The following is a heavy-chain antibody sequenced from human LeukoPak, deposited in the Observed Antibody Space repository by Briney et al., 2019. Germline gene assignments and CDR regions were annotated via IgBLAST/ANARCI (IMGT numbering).Heavy chain of an antibody. D-gene: IGHD3-3*01. CDR3: ATVSEGVVIRDAFDI. CDR2: FDPEDGET. Sequence: AASVKVSCKVSGYTLTELSMHWVRQAPGKGLEWMGGFDPEDGETIYAQKFQGRATMTEDTSTDTAYMELSSLRSEDTAVYYCATVSEGVVIRDAFDIWGQGTMVTVSS. V-gene: IGHV1-24*01. CDR1: GYTLTELS. J-gene: IGHJ3*02.